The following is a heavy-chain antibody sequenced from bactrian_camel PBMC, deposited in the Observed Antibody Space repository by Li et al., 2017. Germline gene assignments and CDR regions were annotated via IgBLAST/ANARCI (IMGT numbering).Heavy chain of an antibody. V-gene: IGHV3-2*01. D-gene: IGHD1*01. CDR2: VRNDITDT. J-gene: IGHJ6*01. CDR3: VTEGGTYNGSLFGRFGLGY. Sequence: HVQLVESGGGLVQPGGSLRLSCAASGFPFSTYYMAWVRQGPGTGLEWVSTVRNDITDTRTADSVKGRFTASKDNAKNTVYLQMNSLKSEDTGMYYCVTEGGTYNGSLFGRFGLGYWGQGTQVTVS. CDR1: GFPFSTYY.